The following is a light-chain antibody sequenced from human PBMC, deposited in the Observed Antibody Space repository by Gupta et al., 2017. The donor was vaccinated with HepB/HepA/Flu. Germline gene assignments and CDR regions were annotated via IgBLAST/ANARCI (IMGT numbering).Light chain of an antibody. J-gene: IGKJ2*04. CDR2: DAS. CDR3: QQYDNLPCS. V-gene: IGKV1-33*01. CDR1: QDISNY. Sequence: DIQMTQSPSSLSASVGDRVTITCQASQDISNYLNWYQQKPGKAPKLLIYDASKVETGIPSRFSGSGSGTDFTFTISSLHPEDIATYYCQQYDNLPCSFGQGTRLEIK.